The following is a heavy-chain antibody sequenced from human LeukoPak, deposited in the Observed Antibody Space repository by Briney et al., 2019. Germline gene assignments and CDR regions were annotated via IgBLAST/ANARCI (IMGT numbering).Heavy chain of an antibody. D-gene: IGHD3-10*01. V-gene: IGHV1-69*13. CDR3: AREDTYYYGSGSPN. CDR1: GGTFSSYA. Sequence: SVKVSCKASGGTFSSYAISWVRQAPGQGLEWMGGIIPIFGTANYAQKFQGRVTVTADESTSTAYMELSSLRSEDTAVYYCAREDTYYYGSGSPNWGQGTLVTVSS. CDR2: IIPIFGTA. J-gene: IGHJ4*02.